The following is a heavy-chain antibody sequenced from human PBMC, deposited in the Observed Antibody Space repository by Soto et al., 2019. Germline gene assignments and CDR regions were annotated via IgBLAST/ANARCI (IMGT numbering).Heavy chain of an antibody. D-gene: IGHD2-15*01. J-gene: IGHJ1*01. CDR2: IYYSGST. V-gene: IGHV4-39*01. Sequence: PSETLSLTCTVSGGSISSSSYYWGWIRQPPGKGLEWIGSIYYSGSTYYNPSLKSRVTISVDTSKNQFSLKLSSVTAADTAVYYCATYCSGGSCYQDAEYFQHWGQGTLVTVSS. CDR1: GGSISSSSYY. CDR3: ATYCSGGSCYQDAEYFQH.